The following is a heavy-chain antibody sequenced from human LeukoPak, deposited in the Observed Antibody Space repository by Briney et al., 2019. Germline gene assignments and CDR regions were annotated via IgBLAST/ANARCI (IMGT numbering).Heavy chain of an antibody. CDR1: GFTFSNYW. D-gene: IGHD2-2*01. CDR3: VRDYQFIQEV. V-gene: IGHV3-74*01. J-gene: IGHJ6*02. CDR2: ISTDGKST. Sequence: GSLRHSCVASGFTFSNYWMLWVRQAPGKGLMWVSLISTDGKSTRYAESVKGRFTISRDNAKNALYLQMDILRVEDTALYFCVRDYQFIQEVWGQGTTVTVSS.